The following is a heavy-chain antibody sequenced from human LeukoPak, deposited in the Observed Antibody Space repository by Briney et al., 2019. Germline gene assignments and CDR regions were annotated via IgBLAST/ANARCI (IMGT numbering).Heavy chain of an antibody. V-gene: IGHV1-2*02. CDR1: GYTFTGYY. Sequence: ASVKVSCTASGYTFTGYYMHWVRQAPGQGLEWMGWINPNSGGTDYAQKFQGRVTMTRDTSISTAYMELSRLRSDDTAVYYCARGLDYDYVWGSYHLSYWGQGTLVTVSS. CDR3: ARGLDYDYVWGSYHLSY. CDR2: INPNSGGT. D-gene: IGHD3-16*02. J-gene: IGHJ4*02.